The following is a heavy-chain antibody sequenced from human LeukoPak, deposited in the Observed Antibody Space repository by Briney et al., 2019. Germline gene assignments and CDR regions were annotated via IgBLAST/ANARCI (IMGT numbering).Heavy chain of an antibody. CDR3: ARAYSSGWYRYYFDY. D-gene: IGHD6-19*01. J-gene: IGHJ4*02. CDR2: ISAYNGNT. Sequence: ASVKVSCKASGYTFTSYGISWVRQAPGQGLEWVGWISAYNGNTNYAQKLQGRVTMTTDTSTSTAYMELRSLRSDDTAVYYCARAYSSGWYRYYFDYWGQGTLVTVSS. CDR1: GYTFTSYG. V-gene: IGHV1-18*01.